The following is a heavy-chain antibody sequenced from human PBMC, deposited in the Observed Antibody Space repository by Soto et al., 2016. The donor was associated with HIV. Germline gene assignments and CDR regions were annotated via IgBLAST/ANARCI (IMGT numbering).Heavy chain of an antibody. D-gene: IGHD1-1*01. Sequence: EVQLVESGGGLVQPGGSLRLSCAASGFTVSNNYMSWVRQAPGKGLEWVSGISSSGGSTYYADSVKGRFTISRDNSKNTLYLQMNSLRAEDTAVYYCAKDGSSGNEPYYFDYWAREPWSSSPQ. CDR3: AKDGSSGNEPYYFDY. CDR1: GFTVSNNY. CDR2: ISSSGGST. J-gene: IGHJ4*02. V-gene: IGHV3-23*04.